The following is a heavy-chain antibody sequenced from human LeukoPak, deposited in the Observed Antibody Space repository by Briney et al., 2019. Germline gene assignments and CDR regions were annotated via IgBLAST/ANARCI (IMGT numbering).Heavy chain of an antibody. CDR1: GFTFSSYS. J-gene: IGHJ4*02. V-gene: IGHV3-21*01. CDR2: ISSSSSYI. CDR3: ARVSYYYGSGSYRPTAVYYFDY. D-gene: IGHD3-10*01. Sequence: SGGSLRLSCAASGFTFSSYSMNWVRQAPGKGLEWVSSISSSSSYIYCADSVKGRFTISRDNAKNTLYLQMNSLRAEDTAVYYCARVSYYYGSGSYRPTAVYYFDYWGQGTLVTVSS.